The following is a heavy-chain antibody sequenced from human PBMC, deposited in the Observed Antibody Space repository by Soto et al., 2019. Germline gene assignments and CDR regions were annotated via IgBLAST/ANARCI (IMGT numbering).Heavy chain of an antibody. CDR3: ARDNGYSSSYNWFDP. CDR1: GGSISSGGYY. D-gene: IGHD6-13*01. CDR2: IYYSGST. J-gene: IGHJ5*02. Sequence: SSETLSLTCTVSGGSISSGGYYWSWIRQHPGKGLEWIGYIYYSGSTYYNPSLKSRVTISVDTSKNQFSLKLSSVTAADTAVYYCARDNGYSSSYNWFDPWGQGTLVTVSS. V-gene: IGHV4-31*03.